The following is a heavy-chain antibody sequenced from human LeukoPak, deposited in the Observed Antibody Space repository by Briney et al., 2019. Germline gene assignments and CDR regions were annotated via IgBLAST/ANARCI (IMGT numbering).Heavy chain of an antibody. CDR3: ARAKPKNMVRGLIMRRESRYYFDY. J-gene: IGHJ4*02. Sequence: GGSLRLSCAASGFTVSSNYMSWVRQAPGKGLEWVSEIYSDGNTYYADSVKGRFTISRDNSKSTLYIQMNSLRAEDTAVYYCARAKPKNMVRGLIMRRESRYYFDYWGQGTLVTVSS. CDR2: IYSDGNT. V-gene: IGHV3-53*01. CDR1: GFTVSSNY. D-gene: IGHD3-10*01.